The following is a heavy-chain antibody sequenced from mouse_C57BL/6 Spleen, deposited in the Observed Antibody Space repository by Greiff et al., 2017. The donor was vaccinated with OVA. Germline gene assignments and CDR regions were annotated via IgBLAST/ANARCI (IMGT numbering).Heavy chain of an antibody. CDR2: IYPGNSDT. CDR3: STGTWDWYFDV. J-gene: IGHJ1*03. CDR1: GYTFTSYW. D-gene: IGHD4-1*01. V-gene: IGHV1-5*01. Sequence: VQLQQSGTVLARPGASVKMSCKTSGYTFTSYWMHWVKQRPGQGLEWIGAIYPGNSDTSYNQKFKGKAKLTAVTSASTAYMELSSLTNEDSAVYYCSTGTWDWYFDVWGTGTTVTVSS.